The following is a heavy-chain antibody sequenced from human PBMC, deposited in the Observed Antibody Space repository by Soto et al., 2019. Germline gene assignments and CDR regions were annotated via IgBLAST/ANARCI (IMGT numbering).Heavy chain of an antibody. CDR1: GFTFSSYG. J-gene: IGHJ6*03. D-gene: IGHD3-10*02. CDR2: ISYDGSNK. CDR3: AKDGVRVNALMFDYYYYMDV. V-gene: IGHV3-30*18. Sequence: GGSLRLSCAASGFTFSSYGMHWVRQAPGKGLEWVAVISYDGSNKYYADSVKGRFTISRDNSKNTLYLQMNSLRAEDTAVYYCAKDGVRVNALMFDYYYYMDVWGKGTTVTVSS.